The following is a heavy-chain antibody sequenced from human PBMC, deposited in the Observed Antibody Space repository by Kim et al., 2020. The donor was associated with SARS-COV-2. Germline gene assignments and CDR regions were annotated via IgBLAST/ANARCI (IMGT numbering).Heavy chain of an antibody. D-gene: IGHD6-6*01. J-gene: IGHJ3*02. V-gene: IGHV4-34*01. Sequence: RKSRVTISVDTSKSQFSLKRSSVTAADTAVYYCARMGSIAARPGGAFDIWGQGTMVTVSS. CDR3: ARMGSIAARPGGAFDI.